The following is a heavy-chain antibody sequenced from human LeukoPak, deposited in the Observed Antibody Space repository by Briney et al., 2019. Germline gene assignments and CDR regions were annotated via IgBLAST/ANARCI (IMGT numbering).Heavy chain of an antibody. CDR3: ARDKRYSYAIGNY. D-gene: IGHD5-18*01. CDR1: GFTFSDYY. V-gene: IGHV3-11*01. CDR2: ISSSGSTI. Sequence: GESLRLSCAASGFTFSDYYMSWIRQAPGKGLEWVSYISSSGSTIYYADSVKGRFTISRDNAKNSLYLQMNSLRAEDTAVYYCARDKRYSYAIGNYWGQGTLVTVSS. J-gene: IGHJ4*02.